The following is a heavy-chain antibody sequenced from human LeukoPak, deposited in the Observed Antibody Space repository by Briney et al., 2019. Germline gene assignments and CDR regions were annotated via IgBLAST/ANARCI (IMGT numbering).Heavy chain of an antibody. CDR3: ARDQLTGGLSPFDY. Sequence: ASVKVSCKASGYTFTGYYMYWVRQAPGQGLEWMGWINPNSGGTNYAQKFQGRVTMTRDTSISTAYMELSRLRSDDTAVYYCARDQLTGGLSPFDYWGQGTLVTVSS. D-gene: IGHD5-12*01. V-gene: IGHV1-2*02. CDR1: GYTFTGYY. CDR2: INPNSGGT. J-gene: IGHJ4*02.